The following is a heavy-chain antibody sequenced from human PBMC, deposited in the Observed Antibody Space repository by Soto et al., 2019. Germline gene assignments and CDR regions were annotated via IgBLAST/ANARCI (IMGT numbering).Heavy chain of an antibody. CDR2: IYYSGST. Sequence: SETLSLTCTVSGDSISSGGYYWSWIRQHPGKGLEWIGYIYYSGSTNYNPSLKSRVTISVDTSKNQFSLKLSSVTAADTAVYYCARGLGGYYGSRGDFGYWGQGTLVTVSS. J-gene: IGHJ4*02. CDR1: GDSISSGGYY. D-gene: IGHD3-10*01. CDR3: ARGLGGYYGSRGDFGY. V-gene: IGHV4-61*08.